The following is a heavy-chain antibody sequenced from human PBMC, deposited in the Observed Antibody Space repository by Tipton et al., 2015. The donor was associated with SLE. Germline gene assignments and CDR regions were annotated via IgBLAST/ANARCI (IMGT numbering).Heavy chain of an antibody. CDR2: TYRGGTS. D-gene: IGHD1-26*01. V-gene: IGHV3-23*03. CDR3: ARDRVVGAEGGGYYLDY. J-gene: IGHJ4*02. CDR1: GFISEDYG. Sequence: SLRLSCVASGFISEDYGLSWVRQAPGKGLEWVSVTYRGGTSYYVGSVRGRFTSSRDDSKNTLFLQMDSLTAEDTAVYYCARDRVVGAEGGGYYLDYWGQGTLVTVSS.